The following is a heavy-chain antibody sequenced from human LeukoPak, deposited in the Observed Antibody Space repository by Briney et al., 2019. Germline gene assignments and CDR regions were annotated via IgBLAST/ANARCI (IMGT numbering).Heavy chain of an antibody. CDR1: GFTFSSYW. CDR3: AREVKAAAGHSYYYYGMDV. J-gene: IGHJ6*02. Sequence: TGGSLRLSCAASGFTFSSYWMSWVRQAPGKGLEWVANIKQDGSEKYYVDSVKGRFTISRDNAKNSLYLQMNSLRAEDTAVYYCAREVKAAAGHSYYYYGMDVWGQGTTVTVSS. CDR2: IKQDGSEK. V-gene: IGHV3-7*04. D-gene: IGHD6-13*01.